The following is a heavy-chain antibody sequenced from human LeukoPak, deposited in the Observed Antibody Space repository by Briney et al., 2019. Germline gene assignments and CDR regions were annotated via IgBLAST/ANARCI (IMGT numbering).Heavy chain of an antibody. V-gene: IGHV4-30-2*01. J-gene: IGHJ4*02. CDR2: IYHSGST. CDR1: GGSISSGGYY. D-gene: IGHD6-19*01. Sequence: SETLSLTCTVSGGSISSGGYYWSWIRQPPGKGLEWIGYIYHSGSTYYNPSLKSRVTISVDTSKNQFSLKLSSVTAADTAVYYCARLSGGHYFDYWGQGTLVTVSS. CDR3: ARLSGGHYFDY.